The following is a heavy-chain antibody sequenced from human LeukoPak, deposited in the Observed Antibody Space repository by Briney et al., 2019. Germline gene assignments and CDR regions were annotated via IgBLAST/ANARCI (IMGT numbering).Heavy chain of an antibody. CDR1: GGSISSSSYY. J-gene: IGHJ4*02. Sequence: SETLSLTCTVSGGSISSSSYYWGWIRQPPGTGLEWIGSNYYSGSTYYNPSLKSRVTISVDTSKNQFSLKLSSVTAADTAVYYCARGLDYYDSSGPWYFDYWGQGTLVTVSS. CDR3: ARGLDYYDSSGPWYFDY. CDR2: NYYSGST. V-gene: IGHV4-39*01. D-gene: IGHD3-22*01.